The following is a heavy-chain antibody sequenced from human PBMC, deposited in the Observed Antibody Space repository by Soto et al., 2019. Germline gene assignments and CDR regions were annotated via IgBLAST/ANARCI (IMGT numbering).Heavy chain of an antibody. CDR1: GFTFSSYG. CDR2: IWYDGSNK. CDR3: ARVRRDYGDFDY. Sequence: HPGGSLRLSCAASGFTFSSYGMHWVRQAPGKGLEWVAVIWYDGSNKYYADSVKGRFTISRDNSKNTLYLQMNSLRAEDTAVYYCARVRRDYGDFDYWGQGTLVTVSS. D-gene: IGHD4-17*01. V-gene: IGHV3-33*01. J-gene: IGHJ4*02.